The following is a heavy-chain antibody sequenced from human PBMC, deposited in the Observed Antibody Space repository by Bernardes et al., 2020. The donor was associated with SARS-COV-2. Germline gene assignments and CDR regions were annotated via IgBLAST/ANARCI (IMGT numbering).Heavy chain of an antibody. CDR1: GGSVSSNNYY. Sequence: SETLSLTCTVSGGSVSSNNYYCSWIRQPAGKGLEWIGRIYTRGSTDYSPSLKSRVSISVDTSKNQFSLKLSSVTAADSAVYYCARSGYDFWSAYYGLWGPGTQVTVSS. J-gene: IGHJ4*02. V-gene: IGHV4-61*02. CDR3: ARSGYDFWSAYYGL. D-gene: IGHD3-3*01. CDR2: IYTRGST.